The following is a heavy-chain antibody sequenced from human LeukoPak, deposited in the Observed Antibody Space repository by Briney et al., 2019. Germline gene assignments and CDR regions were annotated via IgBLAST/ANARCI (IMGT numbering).Heavy chain of an antibody. CDR3: AKEFNGGLPDY. CDR2: ISYDGSNE. J-gene: IGHJ4*02. CDR1: GFTFSTYG. D-gene: IGHD3-16*01. V-gene: IGHV3-30*18. Sequence: GGSLRLSCAASGFTFSTYGMHWVRQAPGKGLEWVAVISYDGSNEYYADSVKGRFTISRDNSKNTLYLQMSSLRAEDTAVYYCAKEFNGGLPDYWGQGTLVTVSS.